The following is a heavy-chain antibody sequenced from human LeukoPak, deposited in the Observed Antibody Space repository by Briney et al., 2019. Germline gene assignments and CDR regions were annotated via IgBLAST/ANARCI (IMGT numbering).Heavy chain of an antibody. CDR2: IIHSGST. CDR3: ARSLNYEVNY. D-gene: IGHD3-22*01. J-gene: IGHJ4*02. CDR1: GFTFSAYA. V-gene: IGHV4-34*12. Sequence: GSLRLSCEASGFTFSAYAMTWVRQPPGKGLEWIGGIIHSGSTNYNPSLKSRVTISVDTSKNQFSLQLSSVTAADTAVYYCARSLNYEVNYWGQGTLVTVSS.